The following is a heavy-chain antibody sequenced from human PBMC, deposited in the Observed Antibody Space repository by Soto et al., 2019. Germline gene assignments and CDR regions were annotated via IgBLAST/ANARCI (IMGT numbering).Heavy chain of an antibody. CDR1: GDSVSSNSAA. CDR2: TYYRSKWYN. CDR3: ARHVDDSSGYSTPDYFDY. J-gene: IGHJ4*02. D-gene: IGHD3-22*01. V-gene: IGHV6-1*01. Sequence: SQTLSLTCAISGDSVSSNSAAWNWIRQSPSRGLEWLGRTYYRSKWYNDYAVSVKSRITINPDTSKNQFSLQLNSVTPEDTAVYYCARHVDDSSGYSTPDYFDYWGQGTLVTVSS.